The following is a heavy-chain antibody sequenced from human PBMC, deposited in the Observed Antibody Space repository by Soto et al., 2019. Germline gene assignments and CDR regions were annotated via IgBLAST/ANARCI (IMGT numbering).Heavy chain of an antibody. CDR2: ISSSSSTI. J-gene: IGHJ6*02. V-gene: IGHV3-48*01. D-gene: IGHD6-19*01. CDR1: GFTFSTYS. Sequence: GGSLRLCCAASGFTFSTYSMNWVRQAPGKGLEWVSYISSSSSTIFYTDSVKGRFTVSRDNAKNTLYLQMNSLRAEDTAVYYCAKHLPAVAGYLHGMDVWGQGTTVTVSS. CDR3: AKHLPAVAGYLHGMDV.